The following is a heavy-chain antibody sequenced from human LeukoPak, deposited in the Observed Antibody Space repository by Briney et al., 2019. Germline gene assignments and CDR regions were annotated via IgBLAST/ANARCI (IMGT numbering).Heavy chain of an antibody. V-gene: IGHV4-34*01. J-gene: IGHJ4*03. Sequence: SETLSLTCAVYGGSFSRYYWSWIRQSPGKGLEWIAEINHRGDTNYNPSVKSRVTISVDTSKNQFSLKVTSLTAADTAVYFCARGPTISETGYFDYWGQGTLLTVSS. D-gene: IGHD1-1*01. CDR2: INHRGDT. CDR1: GGSFSRYY. CDR3: ARGPTISETGYFDY.